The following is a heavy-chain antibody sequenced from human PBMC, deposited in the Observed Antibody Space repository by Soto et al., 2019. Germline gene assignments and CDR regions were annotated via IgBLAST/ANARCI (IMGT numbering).Heavy chain of an antibody. Sequence: SETRSLTWTVSGGSISRYYWSWIRQPPGKGLEWIGYIYYSGSPNYSPSLESRVTISEDTSKNQFSLKLSSVTAADTAIYYCAGGRDDYNGWYFDLWGRGTLVTVSS. J-gene: IGHJ2*01. V-gene: IGHV4-59*01. CDR1: GGSISRYY. D-gene: IGHD4-4*01. CDR2: IYYSGSP. CDR3: AGGRDDYNGWYFDL.